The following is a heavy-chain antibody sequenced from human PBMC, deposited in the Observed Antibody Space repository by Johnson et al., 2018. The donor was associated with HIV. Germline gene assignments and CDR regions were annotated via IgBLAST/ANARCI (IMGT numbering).Heavy chain of an antibody. CDR3: AKLRYTNMANDGFDF. V-gene: IGHV3-30*02. J-gene: IGHJ3*01. CDR1: GFTFSSYG. CDR2: IRYDGSNA. D-gene: IGHD3-16*02. Sequence: QVQLVESGGGVVQPGRSLRLSCAASGFTFSSYGMHWVRQAPGKGLEWVAFIRYDGSNAYYGDSVKGRVTISRDNSKNRLYLQMNSLRDDDTALYYCAKLRYTNMANDGFDFWGQGTMVTVSS.